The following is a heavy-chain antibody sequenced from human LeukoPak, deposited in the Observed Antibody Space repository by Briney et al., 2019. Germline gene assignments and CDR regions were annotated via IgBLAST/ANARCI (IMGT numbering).Heavy chain of an antibody. CDR3: ARCSTIFGVVIMFYGMDV. CDR2: IYYSGST. D-gene: IGHD3-3*01. Sequence: SETLSLTCTVSGGSISSYYWSWIRQPPGKGLEWIGYIYYSGSTNYNPSLKSRVTISVDTSKNQFSLKLCSVTAADTAVYYCARCSTIFGVVIMFYGMDVWGQGTTVTVSS. V-gene: IGHV4-59*12. J-gene: IGHJ6*02. CDR1: GGSISSYY.